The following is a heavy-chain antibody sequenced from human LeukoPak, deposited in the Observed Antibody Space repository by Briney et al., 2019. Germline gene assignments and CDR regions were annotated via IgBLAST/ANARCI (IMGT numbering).Heavy chain of an antibody. V-gene: IGHV3-48*03. CDR3: ARHRSYYDSSGYYYQPGYY. J-gene: IGHJ4*02. Sequence: PGGSLRLSCAASGFTFSSYETNWVRQAPGKGLEWISYISGSGSTIYYAYSVKGRFTISRDNAKSSLYLQMNSLRAEDTAVYYCARHRSYYDSSGYYYQPGYYWGQGTLVTVSS. D-gene: IGHD3-22*01. CDR2: ISGSGSTI. CDR1: GFTFSSYE.